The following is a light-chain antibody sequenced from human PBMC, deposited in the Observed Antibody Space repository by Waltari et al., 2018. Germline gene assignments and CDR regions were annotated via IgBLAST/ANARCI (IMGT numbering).Light chain of an antibody. Sequence: DIVMTQSPDSLAVSLGARATIHCKSSQSVLYSANNQNYLAWYQQKPGQPPKLLIYWASTRESGVPDRFSGSGSGADFTLTISSLQAEDVAVYYCQQYYNTSYTFGQGTKLEIK. CDR1: QSVLYSANNQNY. CDR2: WAS. V-gene: IGKV4-1*01. CDR3: QQYYNTSYT. J-gene: IGKJ2*01.